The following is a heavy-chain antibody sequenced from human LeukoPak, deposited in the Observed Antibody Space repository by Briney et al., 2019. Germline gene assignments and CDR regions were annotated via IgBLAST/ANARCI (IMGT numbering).Heavy chain of an antibody. V-gene: IGHV3-23*01. CDR1: GFTFSSYA. J-gene: IGHJ6*03. CDR2: ISCSGGST. Sequence: GGSLRLSCAASGFTFSSYAMSWVRQAPGKGLEWVSAISCSGGSTYYADSVKGRFTISRDNSKNTLYLQMNSLRAEDTAVYYCAKSHLLNQLLPYYYYMDVWGKGTTVTVSS. D-gene: IGHD2-2*01. CDR3: AKSHLLNQLLPYYYYMDV.